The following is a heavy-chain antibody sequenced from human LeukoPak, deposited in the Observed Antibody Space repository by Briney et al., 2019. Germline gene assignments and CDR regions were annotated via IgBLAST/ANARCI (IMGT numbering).Heavy chain of an antibody. V-gene: IGHV4-4*07. CDR3: ARGPYDYVWGSSLDPIDY. CDR1: GGSISSYY. J-gene: IGHJ4*02. D-gene: IGHD3-16*01. Sequence: SETLSLTCTVSGGSISSYYWSWIRQPAGKGLEWIGRIYTSGSPNYNPSLKSRVTMSVDTSKNQFSLKLSSVTAADTAVYYCARGPYDYVWGSSLDPIDYWGQGTLVTVSS. CDR2: IYTSGSP.